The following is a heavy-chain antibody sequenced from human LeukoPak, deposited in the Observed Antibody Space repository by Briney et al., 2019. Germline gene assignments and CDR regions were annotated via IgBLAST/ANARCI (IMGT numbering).Heavy chain of an antibody. V-gene: IGHV4-34*01. CDR1: GGSFSGYY. Sequence: SETLSLTCAVYGGSFSGYYWSWIRQPPGKGLEWIGEINHSGSTNYNPSLKSRVTISVDTSKNQFSLKLSSVTAADTAVYYCATGDGYNFYFDHWGQGTLVTVSS. D-gene: IGHD5-24*01. CDR2: INHSGST. CDR3: ATGDGYNFYFDH. J-gene: IGHJ4*02.